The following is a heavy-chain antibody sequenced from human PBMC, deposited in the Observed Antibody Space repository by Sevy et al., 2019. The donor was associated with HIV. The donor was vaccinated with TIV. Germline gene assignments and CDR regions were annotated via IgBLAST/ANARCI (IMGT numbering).Heavy chain of an antibody. Sequence: GGSLRLSCAASGXXFDDYGMSWVRQAPGKGLEWVSAINWNGVGTSYADYVKGRFTISRDNAKNSLYVQMNSLRAEDTALYYCARERSCGGDCYYFDYWGQGTLVTVSS. J-gene: IGHJ4*02. CDR2: INWNGVGT. CDR1: GXXFDDYG. CDR3: ARERSCGGDCYYFDY. D-gene: IGHD2-21*02. V-gene: IGHV3-20*04.